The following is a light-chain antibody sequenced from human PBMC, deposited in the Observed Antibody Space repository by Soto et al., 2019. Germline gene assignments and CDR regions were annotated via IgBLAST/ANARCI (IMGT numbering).Light chain of an antibody. Sequence: DIVMTQSPDSLAVSLGERATINCKSSQSVLYSSNNKNYLAWYQQKPGQPPKLLIYWASTRESGVPDRFSGSGSGTDFTLTISSLQGEDVAVYYCQHSVTFGQGTKVEIK. CDR2: WAS. J-gene: IGKJ1*01. V-gene: IGKV4-1*01. CDR1: QSVLYSSNNKNY. CDR3: QHSVT.